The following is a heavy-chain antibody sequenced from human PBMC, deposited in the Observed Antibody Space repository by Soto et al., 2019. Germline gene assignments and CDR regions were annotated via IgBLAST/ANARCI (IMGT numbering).Heavy chain of an antibody. J-gene: IGHJ4*02. CDR3: VRLYCSEKKWYHFDY. V-gene: IGHV3-72*01. CDR1: GFTFSDHY. CDR2: SRNKAKSYTT. D-gene: IGHD2-15*01. Sequence: EVQVVESGGGLVQPGGSLRLSCAASGFTFSDHYIDWVRQAPGKGLEWIGRSRNKAKSYTTEYAASVKGRFTISRDDSKKSLYLQMNSLKTEDTAVYYCVRLYCSEKKWYHFDYWGQGTLDTVSS.